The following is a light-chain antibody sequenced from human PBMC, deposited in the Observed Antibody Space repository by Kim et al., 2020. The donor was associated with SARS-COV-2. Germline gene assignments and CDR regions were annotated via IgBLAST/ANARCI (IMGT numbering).Light chain of an antibody. J-gene: IGKJ2*01. CDR2: GAS. CDR1: QTITNTY. CDR3: QHYGSSLYT. Sequence: EIVLTQSPGTLSLSPGERATLSCRASQTITNTYLAWYQQQPGLAPRLLFYGASSRATGIPHRFSGSGSGTDFTLTISSLEPEDFAVYYCQHYGSSLYTFGQGTKLEI. V-gene: IGKV3-20*01.